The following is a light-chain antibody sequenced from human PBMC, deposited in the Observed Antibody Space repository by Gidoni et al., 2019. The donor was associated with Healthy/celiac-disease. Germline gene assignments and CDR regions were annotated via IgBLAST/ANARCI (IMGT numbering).Light chain of an antibody. J-gene: IGLJ2*01. CDR2: EVS. CDR3: SSYTSSSTPVV. V-gene: IGLV2-14*01. Sequence: QSALTQPASVAGSPGQSITISCTGTSSDVGGYNYVSWYQQHPGKAPKLMIYEVSHRPSGVSNLFSGSKSGNTASLTISGLQAEDEADYSCSSYTSSSTPVVFGGGTKLTVL. CDR1: SSDVGGYNY.